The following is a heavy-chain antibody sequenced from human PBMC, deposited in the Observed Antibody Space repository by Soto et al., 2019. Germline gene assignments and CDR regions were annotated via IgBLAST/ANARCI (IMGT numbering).Heavy chain of an antibody. V-gene: IGHV3-9*01. CDR3: AKDLSELPVALDI. CDR1: GFTFDDYA. J-gene: IGHJ3*02. D-gene: IGHD1-7*01. Sequence: GGSLRLSCAASGFTFDDYAMHWVRQAPGKGLEWVSGISWNSGSIGYADSVKGRFTISRDNAKNSLYLQMNSLRPEDTALYYCAKDLSELPVALDIWGQGTMVTVSS. CDR2: ISWNSGSI.